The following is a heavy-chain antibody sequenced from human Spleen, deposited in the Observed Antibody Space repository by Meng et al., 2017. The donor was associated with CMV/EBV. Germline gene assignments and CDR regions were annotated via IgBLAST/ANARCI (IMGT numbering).Heavy chain of an antibody. Sequence: GESLKISCAASGFTVSSNEMNWVRQAPGKGLEWVSYISSSGTTIYYADSVKGRFTISRDNAKNSLYLQMNSLRAEDTAVYYCARGAGYCSGGSCYYYYYYGMDVWGQGTTVTVSS. V-gene: IGHV3-48*03. CDR3: ARGAGYCSGGSCYYYYYYGMDV. D-gene: IGHD2-15*01. CDR1: GFTVSSNE. J-gene: IGHJ6*02. CDR2: ISSSGTTI.